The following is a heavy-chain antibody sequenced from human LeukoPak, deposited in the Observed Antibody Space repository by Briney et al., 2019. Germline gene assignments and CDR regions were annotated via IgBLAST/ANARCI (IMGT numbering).Heavy chain of an antibody. CDR1: GFTFSSYA. CDR2: ISGSGGSK. V-gene: IGHV3-23*01. Sequence: PGGSLTLSCPASGFTFSSYAMSWVRPPPGKGREWVSAISGSGGSKYYADPVKGRFTISRDNSKNTLYLQMNSLRAEDTAVYYCAKGHSSGWPWAGDYWGQGTLVTVSS. CDR3: AKGHSSGWPWAGDY. J-gene: IGHJ4*02. D-gene: IGHD6-19*01.